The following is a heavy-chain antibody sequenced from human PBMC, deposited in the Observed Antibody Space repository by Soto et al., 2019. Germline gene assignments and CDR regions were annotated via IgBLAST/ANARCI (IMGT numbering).Heavy chain of an antibody. V-gene: IGHV4-34*02. CDR1: GGSFSGSW. J-gene: IGHJ4*02. CDR2: INDRGST. D-gene: IGHD3-10*01. CDR3: ASGRGTETY. Sequence: QVQLQQWGAGLLKPSETLSLSCGVYGGSFSGSWWNWIRQPPGKGLEWIGEINDRGSTNYNPSLASRVTMSLATSKNHFSLALRSVTVADTAVYYCASGRGTETYWGQGTLVTVSS.